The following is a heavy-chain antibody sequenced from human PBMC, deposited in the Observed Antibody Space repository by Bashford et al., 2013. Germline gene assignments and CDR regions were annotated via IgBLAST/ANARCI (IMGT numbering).Heavy chain of an antibody. CDR3: ARFGDYYDSSDRRRYFDL. V-gene: IGHV3-30*03. CDR2: ISYDGSNK. Sequence: GGSLRLSCAASGFTFSSYAMSWVRQAPGKGLEWVAVISYDGSNKYYADSVKGRFTISRDNSKNTLYLQMNSLRAEDTAVYYCARFGDYYDSSDRRRYFDLWGRGTLVTVSS. J-gene: IGHJ2*01. D-gene: IGHD3-22*01. CDR1: GFTFSSYA.